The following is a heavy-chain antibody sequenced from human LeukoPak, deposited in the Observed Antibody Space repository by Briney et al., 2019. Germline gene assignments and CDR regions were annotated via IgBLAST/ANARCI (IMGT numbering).Heavy chain of an antibody. CDR2: IYSSGST. CDR1: GGSISSNSYY. CDR3: ARGAAATY. V-gene: IGHV4-61*05. Sequence: SETLSLTCAVSGGSISSNSYYWGWIRQPPGKGLEWIGYIYSSGSTNYNPSLKSRVTISVDTSKNQFSLKLSSVTAADTAVYYCARGAAATYWGQGTLVTVSS. D-gene: IGHD6-13*01. J-gene: IGHJ4*02.